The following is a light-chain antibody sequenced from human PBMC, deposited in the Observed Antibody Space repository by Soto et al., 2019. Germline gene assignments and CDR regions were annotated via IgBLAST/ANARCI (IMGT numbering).Light chain of an antibody. J-gene: IGKJ2*01. CDR3: QQSYSTPPT. CDR2: AAS. CDR1: QSISSY. V-gene: IGKV1-39*01. Sequence: DIQMTQSPSSLSASVGDRVTITCRASQSISSYLNWYQQKPGKAPKLLIYAASSLQSGVPSRFSGRGSRTDFTLTISSLQPEDFATYYCQQSYSTPPTFGQGTKLEIK.